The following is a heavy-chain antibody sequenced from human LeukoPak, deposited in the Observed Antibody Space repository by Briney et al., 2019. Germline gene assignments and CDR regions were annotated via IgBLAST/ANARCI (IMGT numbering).Heavy chain of an antibody. J-gene: IGHJ5*02. D-gene: IGHD4-17*01. CDR3: ATDPGDYDYGDYGWFDP. CDR1: GFTFSSSE. V-gene: IGHV3-48*03. CDR2: ITSSSRTI. Sequence: GGSLRLSCVASGFTFSSSEMNWVRQAPGKGLEWISYITSSSRTIWYADSVKGRFTISRDNAKNSLYLQMNGLRDDDTAVYYCATDPGDYDYGDYGWFDPWGQGTLVTVSS.